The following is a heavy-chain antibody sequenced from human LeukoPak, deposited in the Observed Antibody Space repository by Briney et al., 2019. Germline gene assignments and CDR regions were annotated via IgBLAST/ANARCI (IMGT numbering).Heavy chain of an antibody. Sequence: PSETLSLTCAVSGGSISSSNWWSWVRQPPGKGLEWIGEIYHSGSTNYNPSLKSRVTISVDKSKNQFSLKLSSVTAADTAVYYCARRGVMITFGGVPYYAFDIWGQGTMVTVSS. D-gene: IGHD3-16*01. J-gene: IGHJ3*02. V-gene: IGHV4-4*02. CDR2: IYHSGST. CDR1: GGSISSSNW. CDR3: ARRGVMITFGGVPYYAFDI.